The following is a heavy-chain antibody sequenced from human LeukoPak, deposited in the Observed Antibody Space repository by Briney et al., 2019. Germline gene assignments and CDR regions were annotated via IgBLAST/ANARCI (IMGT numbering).Heavy chain of an antibody. J-gene: IGHJ6*02. CDR1: GGSISSYY. D-gene: IGHD6-19*01. CDR3: ARGSVAGTGYGMDV. Sequence: SETLSLTCTVSGGSISSYYWNWIRQPPGKGLEWIGYIYYSGSTNYNPSLKSRVTMSVDTSKNQFSLKLSSVTAADTAVYYCARGSVAGTGYGMDVWGQGTTVTVSS. CDR2: IYYSGST. V-gene: IGHV4-59*01.